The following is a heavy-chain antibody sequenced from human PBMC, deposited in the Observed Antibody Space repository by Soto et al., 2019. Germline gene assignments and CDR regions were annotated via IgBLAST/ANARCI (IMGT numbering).Heavy chain of an antibody. D-gene: IGHD2-15*01. V-gene: IGHV3-11*05. CDR3: ARTVSMVVAAILFDY. J-gene: IGHJ4*02. Sequence: QVQLVESGGGLVKPGGSLRLSCAASGFTFSDYYMSWIRQAPGKGLEWVSYISSSSSYTNYADSVKGRFTISRDNAKNSLYLQMNSLRAEDTAVYYCARTVSMVVAAILFDYWGQGTLVTVSS. CDR1: GFTFSDYY. CDR2: ISSSSSYT.